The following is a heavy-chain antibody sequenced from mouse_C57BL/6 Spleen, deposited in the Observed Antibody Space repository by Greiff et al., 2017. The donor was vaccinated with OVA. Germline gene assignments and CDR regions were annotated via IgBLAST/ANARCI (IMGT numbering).Heavy chain of an antibody. D-gene: IGHD2-1*01. CDR1: GYTFTSYW. CDR2: IDPTGGGT. V-gene: IGHV1-72*01. CDR3: ARKDRRGNFYAMDY. J-gene: IGHJ4*01. Sequence: QVQLQQPGAELVKPGASVKLSCKASGYTFTSYWMHWVKQRPGRGLEWIGSIDPTGGGTQYNEKFKSKATLTVDKPSSTASMQLSSLTSEDSAVYYCARKDRRGNFYAMDYWGQGTLVTVSA.